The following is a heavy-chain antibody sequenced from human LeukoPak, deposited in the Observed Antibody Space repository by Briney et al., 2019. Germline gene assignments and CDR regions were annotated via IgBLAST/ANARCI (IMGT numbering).Heavy chain of an antibody. V-gene: IGHV3-74*01. CDR3: ASLNFGPDY. D-gene: IGHD1-1*01. CDR2: ISNDGGST. J-gene: IGHJ4*02. Sequence: EGSLRLSCVASAFTFSDYWMHWVRQAPGKGLVWVSGISNDGGSTYYADSVKGRFTISRDNAKNTLYLQMNSLRAEDTAVYYCASLNFGPDYWGQGTLVTVSS. CDR1: AFTFSDYW.